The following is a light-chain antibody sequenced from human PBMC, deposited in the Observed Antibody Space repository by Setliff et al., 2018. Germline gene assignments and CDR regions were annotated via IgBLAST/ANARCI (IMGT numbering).Light chain of an antibody. CDR2: DVT. Sequence: QSVLTQPASVSGSPGQSITFSCTGSSSDVGGYDYVSWYQQHPGKAPKLLIYDVTNRPSGVSNRFSGSKSGNTASLTISGLQAEDEAEYFCSSYTVGSTRSVVGTGTKVTV. J-gene: IGLJ1*01. V-gene: IGLV2-14*03. CDR3: SSYTVGSTRSV. CDR1: SSDVGGYDY.